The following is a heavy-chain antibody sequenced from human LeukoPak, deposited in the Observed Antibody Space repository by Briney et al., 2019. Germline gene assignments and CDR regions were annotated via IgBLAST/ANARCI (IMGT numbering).Heavy chain of an antibody. V-gene: IGHV3-33*08. CDR2: IWYDGTNK. D-gene: IGHD3-22*01. J-gene: IGHJ4*02. Sequence: GGSLRLSCAASGFTFSSYGMRWVRQAPGKGLEWVAVIWYDGTNKYYADSVKGRFTISRDNSKNTLFLQMNSLRAEDTAVYYCARAAYDSSGYLTLWGQGTLVTVSS. CDR1: GFTFSSYG. CDR3: ARAAYDSSGYLTL.